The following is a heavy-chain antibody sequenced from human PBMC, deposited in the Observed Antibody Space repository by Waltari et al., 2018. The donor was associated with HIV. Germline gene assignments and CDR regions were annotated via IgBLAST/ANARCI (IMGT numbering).Heavy chain of an antibody. CDR3: ATEFRGTYYYDSSGYNY. CDR2: LYPEDGET. Sequence: QVQLVQSGAEVKKPGASVKVSCKVSGYTLTELSMHWVRQAPGKGLEWMGGLYPEDGETIYAQKFQGRVTMTEDTSTDTAYMELSSLRSEDTAVYYCATEFRGTYYYDSSGYNYWGQGTLVTVSS. V-gene: IGHV1-24*01. D-gene: IGHD3-22*01. J-gene: IGHJ4*02. CDR1: GYTLTELS.